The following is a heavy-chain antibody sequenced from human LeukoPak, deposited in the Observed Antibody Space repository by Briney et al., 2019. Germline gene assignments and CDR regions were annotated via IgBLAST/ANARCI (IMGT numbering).Heavy chain of an antibody. CDR3: ARVGTRGCSGGSCYPPRDNWFDP. D-gene: IGHD2-15*01. J-gene: IGHJ5*02. Sequence: GASVKVSCKASGYTFTGYYMHWVRQAPGQGLEWMGWINPNSGGTNYAQKFQGRVTMTRDTSISTAYMELSRLRSDDTAVYYCARVGTRGCSGGSCYPPRDNWFDPWGQGTRVTVSS. CDR1: GYTFTGYY. CDR2: INPNSGGT. V-gene: IGHV1-2*02.